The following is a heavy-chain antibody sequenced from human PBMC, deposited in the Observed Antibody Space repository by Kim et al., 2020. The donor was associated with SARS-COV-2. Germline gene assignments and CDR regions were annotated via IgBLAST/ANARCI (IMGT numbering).Heavy chain of an antibody. J-gene: IGHJ4*02. CDR1: GFTFSSYS. CDR3: ARDQMGYYDSSGYGTPNFDY. Sequence: GGSLRLSCAASGFTFSSYSMNWVRQAPGKGLEWVSNISSSSSTIYYADSVKGRFTISRDNAKNSLYLQMNSLRDEDTAVYYCARDQMGYYDSSGYGTPNFDYWGQGTLVTVSS. V-gene: IGHV3-48*02. D-gene: IGHD3-22*01. CDR2: ISSSSSTI.